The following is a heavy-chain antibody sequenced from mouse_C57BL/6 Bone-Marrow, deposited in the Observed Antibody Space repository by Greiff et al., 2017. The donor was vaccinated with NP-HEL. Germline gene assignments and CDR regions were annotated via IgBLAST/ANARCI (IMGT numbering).Heavy chain of an antibody. CDR3: ARESSYDAMDY. CDR1: GYAFTNYL. CDR2: INPGSGGT. V-gene: IGHV1-54*01. D-gene: IGHD1-1*01. Sequence: VKVVESGAELVRPGTSVKVSCKASGYAFTNYLIEWVKQRPGQGLEWIGVINPGSGGTNYNEKFKGKATLTADKSSSTAYMQLSSLTSEDSAVYFCARESSYDAMDYWGQGTSVTVSS. J-gene: IGHJ4*01.